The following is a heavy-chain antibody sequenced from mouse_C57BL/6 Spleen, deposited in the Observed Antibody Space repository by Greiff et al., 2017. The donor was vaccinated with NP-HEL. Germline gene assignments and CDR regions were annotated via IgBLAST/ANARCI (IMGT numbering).Heavy chain of an antibody. D-gene: IGHD1-1*01. CDR2: ISYDGSN. V-gene: IGHV3-6*01. J-gene: IGHJ3*01. Sequence: EVKLQESGPGLVKPSQSLSLTCSVTGYSITSGYYWNWIRQFPGNKLEWMGYISYDGSNNYNPSLNNRISITRDTSKNQFFLKLNSVTTEDTATYYCARERHYYGSSYETYWGQGTLVTVSA. CDR3: ARERHYYGSSYETY. CDR1: GYSITSGYY.